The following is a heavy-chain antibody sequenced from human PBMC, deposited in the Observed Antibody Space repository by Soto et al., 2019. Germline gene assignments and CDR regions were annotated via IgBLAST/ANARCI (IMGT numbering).Heavy chain of an antibody. V-gene: IGHV1-18*01. Sequence: GASVKVSCKASGYTFTSYGISWVRQAPGQRLEWMGWISADNGNTKYSQKLQGRVTITRDTSASTAYMELTSLRSEDTAVYYCAREADYDIFPGPDYWGQGTLVTVSS. D-gene: IGHD3-9*01. J-gene: IGHJ4*02. CDR1: GYTFTSYG. CDR2: ISADNGNT. CDR3: AREADYDIFPGPDY.